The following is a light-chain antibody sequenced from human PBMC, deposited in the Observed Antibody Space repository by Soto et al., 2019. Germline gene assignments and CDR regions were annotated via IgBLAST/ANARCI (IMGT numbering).Light chain of an antibody. CDR2: SNN. J-gene: IGLJ1*01. CDR3: AAWDDSLSGRFV. CDR1: SSNIGSNY. V-gene: IGLV1-47*02. Sequence: QSVLTQPPSASGTPGQRVTISCSGSSSNIGSNYVYWYQQLPGTAPKVLIYSNNQRPSGVPDRFSGSKSGTSASLAISGLRSEDEADYYCAAWDDSLSGRFVFGTGTKLTV.